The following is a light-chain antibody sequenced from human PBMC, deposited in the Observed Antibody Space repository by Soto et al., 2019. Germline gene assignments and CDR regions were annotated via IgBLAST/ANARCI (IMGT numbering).Light chain of an antibody. Sequence: DLQMTQSPSSVSASVGDRVTITCRASQAISSWLVWYQQKPGKAPKLLIYAASSLQSGVASRFSGSGSATDFTLTISSLQPEDFAIYYCQQANSFPRTFGQGTKVEIK. CDR1: QAISSW. CDR3: QQANSFPRT. CDR2: AAS. V-gene: IGKV1-12*01. J-gene: IGKJ1*01.